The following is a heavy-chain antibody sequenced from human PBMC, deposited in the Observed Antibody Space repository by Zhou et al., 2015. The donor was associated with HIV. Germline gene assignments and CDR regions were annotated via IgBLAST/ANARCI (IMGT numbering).Heavy chain of an antibody. Sequence: QVQLVQSGAEVKKPGASVKVSCKASGGTFSSYAISWVRQAPGQGLEWMGGIIPIFGTANYAQKFQGRVTITADESTSTAYMELSSLRSEDTAVYYCARASNYGGNSDFDYWGQGTLVTVSS. CDR3: ARASNYGGNSDFDY. D-gene: IGHD4-23*01. CDR2: IIPIFGTA. CDR1: GGTFSSYA. V-gene: IGHV1-69*01. J-gene: IGHJ4*02.